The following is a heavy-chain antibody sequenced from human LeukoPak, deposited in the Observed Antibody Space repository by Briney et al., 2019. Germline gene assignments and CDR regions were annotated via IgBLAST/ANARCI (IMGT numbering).Heavy chain of an antibody. V-gene: IGHV3-48*01. J-gene: IGHJ6*03. CDR1: GFTFSSYS. Sequence: GGSLRLSCAASGFTFSSYSMNWVRQAPGKGLEWVSYISSSSSTIYYADSVKGRFTISRDNAKNSLYLQMNSLRAEDTAVYYCARNPTDYDFWSGYYDYYYYYYMDVWGKGTTVTVSS. D-gene: IGHD3-3*01. CDR2: ISSSSSTI. CDR3: ARNPTDYDFWSGYYDYYYYYYMDV.